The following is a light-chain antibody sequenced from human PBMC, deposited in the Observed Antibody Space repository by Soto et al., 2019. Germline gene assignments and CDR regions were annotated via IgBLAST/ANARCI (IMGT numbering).Light chain of an antibody. V-gene: IGKV1-33*01. Sequence: IQMTQSPSSLSASVGDRVTITCRASRSISSYLNWYQQKPGKAPKLLIYAASSLQSGVPSRFTGNGSVTHFTFTINNLQPEDIATYYCQQYENLPMTFGRGTKVDIK. J-gene: IGKJ4*01. CDR2: AAS. CDR1: RSISSY. CDR3: QQYENLPMT.